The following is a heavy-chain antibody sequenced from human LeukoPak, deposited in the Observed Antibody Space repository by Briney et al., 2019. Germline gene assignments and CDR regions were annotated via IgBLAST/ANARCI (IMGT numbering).Heavy chain of an antibody. Sequence: RGSLRLSCAASGFTFSSYSMNWVRQAPGKGLEWVSSISSSSSYICYADSVKGRFTISRDNAKNSLYLQMNSLRAEDTAVYYCARDLYSTGIDYWGQGTLVTVSS. J-gene: IGHJ4*02. D-gene: IGHD6-25*01. V-gene: IGHV3-21*01. CDR1: GFTFSSYS. CDR3: ARDLYSTGIDY. CDR2: ISSSSSYI.